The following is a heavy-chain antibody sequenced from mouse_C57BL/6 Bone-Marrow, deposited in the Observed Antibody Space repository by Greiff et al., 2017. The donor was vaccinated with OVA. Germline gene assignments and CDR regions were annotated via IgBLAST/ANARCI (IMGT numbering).Heavy chain of an antibody. D-gene: IGHD2-4*01. CDR3: TKRLRNWYFDV. CDR1: GFTFSDAW. V-gene: IGHV6-6*01. CDR2: IRNKANNHAT. J-gene: IGHJ1*03. Sequence: EVQLVESGGGLVQPGGSMKLSCAASGFTFSDAWMDWVRQSPEKGLEWVAEIRNKANNHATYYAESVKGRFTISRDDSKSSVYLQMNSLRAEDTGIYYCTKRLRNWYFDVWGTGTTVTVSS.